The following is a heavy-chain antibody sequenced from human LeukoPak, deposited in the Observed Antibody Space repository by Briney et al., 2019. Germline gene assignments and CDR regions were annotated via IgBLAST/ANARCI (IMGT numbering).Heavy chain of an antibody. CDR3: ARGGIAEDY. V-gene: IGHV4-39*01. CDR1: GGSISSSSYY. Sequence: SETLSLTCTVSGGSISSSSYYWGWIRQPPGKGLEWIWRIYYSGSTYYNPSLQSRVTISVDTSKNQFSLKLSSVTAADTAVYYCARGGIAEDYWGQGTLVTVSS. CDR2: IYYSGST. J-gene: IGHJ4*02. D-gene: IGHD6-13*01.